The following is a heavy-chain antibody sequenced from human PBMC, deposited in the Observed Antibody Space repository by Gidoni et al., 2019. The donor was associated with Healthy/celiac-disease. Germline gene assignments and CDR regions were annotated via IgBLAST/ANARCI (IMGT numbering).Heavy chain of an antibody. CDR2: ISGSGGST. Sequence: EVQLLESGGRLVQPGVSLRLSCPASGSTSSSYAMSWVRQAPGKGLEWCSAISGSGGSTYYADSVKGRFTISRDNSKNTLYLQMNSLRAEDTAVYYCAKTPGRYQQLVEVYWGQGTLVTVSS. CDR1: GSTSSSYA. J-gene: IGHJ4*02. V-gene: IGHV3-23*01. CDR3: AKTPGRYQQLVEVY. D-gene: IGHD6-13*01.